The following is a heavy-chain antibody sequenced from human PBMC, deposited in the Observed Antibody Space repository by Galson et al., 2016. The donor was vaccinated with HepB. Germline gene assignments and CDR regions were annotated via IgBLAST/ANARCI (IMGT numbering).Heavy chain of an antibody. CDR2: IRGSGGVT. Sequence: SLRLSCAVSGFNFSTYGMSWVRQAPGKGLEWISAIRGSGGVTHYADAVRGRFTISRDHSKRTLFLHMSSLTVEDTAVYYCAKDILEVPAALPFDSWGQGTLVIVSS. CDR1: GFNFSTYG. J-gene: IGHJ4*02. D-gene: IGHD2-2*01. CDR3: AKDILEVPAALPFDS. V-gene: IGHV3-23*01.